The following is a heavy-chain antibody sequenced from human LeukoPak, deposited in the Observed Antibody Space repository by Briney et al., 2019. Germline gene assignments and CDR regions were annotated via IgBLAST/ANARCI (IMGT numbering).Heavy chain of an antibody. Sequence: GGSLRLSCQASGFTFYMYAMSWVRQAPGKGLEWVASMCGTAGCTFYPDSVKGRFTISRDNSKNVLYLRMNSLRAEDTALYYCAREGDSGYHRDFDYWGQGTLVTVSS. J-gene: IGHJ4*02. CDR1: GFTFYMYA. D-gene: IGHD3-22*01. V-gene: IGHV3-23*01. CDR3: AREGDSGYHRDFDY. CDR2: MCGTAGCT.